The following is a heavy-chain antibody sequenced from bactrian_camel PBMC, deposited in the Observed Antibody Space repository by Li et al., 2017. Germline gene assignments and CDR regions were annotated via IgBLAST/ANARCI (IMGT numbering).Heavy chain of an antibody. Sequence: HVQLVESGGDSVQSGGSLTLSCVASDYVYHAWCMGWFRQAPGKEREGVAAVHRIGSITYADSVKGRFTTSRDNGKNAVYLQMNSLKSEDTALYYCASSHSGTWYLIVYWGQGTQVTVS. CDR2: VHRIGSI. D-gene: IGHD6*01. CDR3: ASSHSGTWYLIVY. V-gene: IGHV3S53*01. J-gene: IGHJ4*01. CDR1: DYVYHAWC.